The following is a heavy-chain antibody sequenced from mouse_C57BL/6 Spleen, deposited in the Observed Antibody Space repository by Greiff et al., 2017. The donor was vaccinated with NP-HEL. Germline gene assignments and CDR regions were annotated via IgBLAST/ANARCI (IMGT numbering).Heavy chain of an antibody. J-gene: IGHJ2*01. CDR1: GFTFSSYG. V-gene: IGHV5-6*02. CDR3: ARLAYYSNYYFDY. D-gene: IGHD2-5*01. CDR2: ISSGGSYT. Sequence: DVKLVESGGDLVKPGGSLKLSCAASGFTFSSYGMSWVRQTPDKRLEWVATISSGGSYTYYPDSVKGRFTISRDNAKNTLYLQMSSLKSEDTAMYYCARLAYYSNYYFDYWGQGTTLTVSS.